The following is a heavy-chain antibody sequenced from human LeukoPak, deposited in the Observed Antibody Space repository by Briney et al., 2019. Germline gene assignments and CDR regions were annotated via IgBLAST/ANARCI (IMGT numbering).Heavy chain of an antibody. V-gene: IGHV1-46*03. CDR3: ARLRYDFWSGYYSYYFDY. CDR2: INPSGGST. D-gene: IGHD3-3*01. Sequence: GASVKVSCKASGYTFTSYYMHWVLQAPGQGLEWMGIINPSGGSTSYAQKFQGRVTMTRDTSTSTVYMELSSLRSEDTAVYYCARLRYDFWSGYYSYYFDYWGQGTLVTVSS. CDR1: GYTFTSYY. J-gene: IGHJ4*02.